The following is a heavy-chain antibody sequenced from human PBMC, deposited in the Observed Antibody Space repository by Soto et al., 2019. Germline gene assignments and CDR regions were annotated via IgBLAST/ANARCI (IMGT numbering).Heavy chain of an antibody. CDR1: GGSFSGYY. V-gene: IGHV4-34*01. J-gene: IGHJ4*02. CDR3: ASSSEPFDY. Sequence: SETLSLTCAVYGGSFSGYYWSWIRQPPGKGLEWIGEINHSGSTNYNPSLKSRVTISVDTSKNQFSLKLSSVTAADTAVYYCASSSEPFDYWGQGTLVTVSS. CDR2: INHSGST.